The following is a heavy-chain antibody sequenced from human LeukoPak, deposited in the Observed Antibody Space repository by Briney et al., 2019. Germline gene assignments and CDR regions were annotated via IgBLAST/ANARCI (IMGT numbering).Heavy chain of an antibody. D-gene: IGHD6-19*01. V-gene: IGHV4-34*01. CDR1: GGSFSGYY. CDR3: ARGHVSSGWYYYYYDMDV. Sequence: SETLSLTCAVYGGSFSGYYWSWIRQPPGKGLEWIGEINHSGSTNYNPSLKSRVTISVDTSKNQFSLKLSSVTAADTAVYYCARGHVSSGWYYYYYDMDVWGQGTTVTVSS. J-gene: IGHJ6*02. CDR2: INHSGST.